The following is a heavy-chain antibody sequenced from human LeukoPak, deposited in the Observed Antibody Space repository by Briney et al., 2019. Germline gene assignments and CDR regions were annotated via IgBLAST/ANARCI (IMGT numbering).Heavy chain of an antibody. CDR2: IYYSGST. D-gene: IGHD3-16*01. CDR1: GGSINSRSNY. V-gene: IGHV4-39*01. J-gene: IGHJ6*03. CDR3: ARLWGGYYYYYYMDV. Sequence: SETLSLTCSVSGGSINSRSNYWGWIRQPPGKGLEWIGNIYYSGSTYYNPSLKSRVSISVVTSKNQFYMKWSSVTAADTAVYYCARLWGGYYYYYYMDVWGKGTTVTVSS.